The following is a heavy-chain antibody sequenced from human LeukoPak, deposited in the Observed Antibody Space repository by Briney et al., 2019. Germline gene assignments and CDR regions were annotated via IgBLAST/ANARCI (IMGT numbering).Heavy chain of an antibody. D-gene: IGHD6-25*01. CDR1: GFTFSSYG. J-gene: IGHJ4*02. V-gene: IGHV3-30*18. CDR2: ISYDGSNK. Sequence: GGSLRLSCAASGFTFSSYGMHWVRQAPGKGLEWVAVISYDGSNKYYADSVKGRFTISRDNSKNTLYLQMNSLRAEDTAVYCCAKDSGFNWGQGTLVTVSS. CDR3: AKDSGFN.